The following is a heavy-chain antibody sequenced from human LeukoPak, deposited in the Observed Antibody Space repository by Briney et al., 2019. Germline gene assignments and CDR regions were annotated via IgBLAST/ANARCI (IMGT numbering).Heavy chain of an antibody. CDR3: ARDDSDSSLNAFDI. CDR2: TDPNSGGT. Sequence: ASVKVSCKASGYTFTGYHMHWVRQAPGQGLEWMGWTDPNSGGTYYAQNFQGRVTMARDTSITTAYMELSRLISDDTAVYYCARDDSDSSLNAFDIWGQGTMVTVSS. J-gene: IGHJ3*02. V-gene: IGHV1-2*02. CDR1: GYTFTGYH. D-gene: IGHD5-18*01.